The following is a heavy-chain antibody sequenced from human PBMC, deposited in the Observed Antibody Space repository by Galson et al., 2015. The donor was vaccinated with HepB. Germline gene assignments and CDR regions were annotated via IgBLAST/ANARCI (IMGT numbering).Heavy chain of an antibody. CDR3: AREESGYYDAFDI. J-gene: IGHJ3*02. V-gene: IGHV1-2*04. D-gene: IGHD3-9*01. CDR2: IDPKSGDT. CDR1: GYTFTGYD. Sequence: SVKVSCKASGYTFTGYDIHWVRQAPGQGLEWMGRIDPKSGDTNYAQKFQGWVTMTRDTSINTAYMEVTRRGSDDTAVYYCAREESGYYDAFDIWGQGTMVTVSS.